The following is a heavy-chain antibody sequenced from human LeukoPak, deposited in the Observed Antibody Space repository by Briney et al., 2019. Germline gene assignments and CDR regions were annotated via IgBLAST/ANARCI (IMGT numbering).Heavy chain of an antibody. CDR1: GVSISSSSYY. J-gene: IGHJ4*02. CDR3: ATQGIVVVSLEY. CDR2: IYYSRST. Sequence: SETLSLTCTVSGVSISSSSYYWGWIRQPPGKGLEWIRSIYYSRSTYYNPYLKSRVTISVDKSKNQLSLKLRSVTAADTSVYYCATQGIVVVSLEYWGQGTLVTVSS. V-gene: IGHV4-39*01. D-gene: IGHD3-22*01.